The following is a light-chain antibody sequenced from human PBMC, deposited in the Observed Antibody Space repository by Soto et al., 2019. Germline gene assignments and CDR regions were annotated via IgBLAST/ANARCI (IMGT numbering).Light chain of an antibody. CDR1: QSVSSY. CDR2: DAS. Sequence: EVIFTQSPAALSLSKGERATLSCRASQSVSSYLAWYQQKPGQAPRLLIYDASNRATGIPARFSGSGSGTDFTLTISSLEPEDFAVYYCQQRSNWPPITFAQGTRLA. CDR3: QQRSNWPPIT. J-gene: IGKJ5*01. V-gene: IGKV3-11*01.